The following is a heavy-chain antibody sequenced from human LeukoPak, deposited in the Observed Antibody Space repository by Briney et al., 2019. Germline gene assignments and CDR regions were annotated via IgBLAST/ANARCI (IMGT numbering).Heavy chain of an antibody. J-gene: IGHJ6*03. CDR1: GFTFDDYA. CDR3: AKAAQWLASGGGHYYYMDV. Sequence: GGSLRLSCAASGFTFDDYAMHWVRQAPGKGLEWVSLISWDGGSTCYADSVEGRFTISRDNRKNSLYLQLNSLRSENTALYSCAKAAQWLASGGGHYYYMDVWGKGTTVTVSS. V-gene: IGHV3-43D*03. CDR2: ISWDGGST. D-gene: IGHD6-19*01.